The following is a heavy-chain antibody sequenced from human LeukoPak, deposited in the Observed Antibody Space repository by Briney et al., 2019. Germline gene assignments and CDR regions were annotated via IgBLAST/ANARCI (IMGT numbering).Heavy chain of an antibody. CDR1: GGSFSGYY. D-gene: IGHD3-10*01. Sequence: SETLSLTRAGYGGSFSGYYWSWIRQPPGKGLEGIGEINHSGSTNYNPSLKRRVTKSVDTSNNHFSLQMSDVSAGDTALCYCARGRNTMVRGAIAAETRYYYSYYMDVWGKGTTVTVSS. CDR2: INHSGST. CDR3: ARGRNTMVRGAIAAETRYYYSYYMDV. J-gene: IGHJ6*03. V-gene: IGHV4-34*01.